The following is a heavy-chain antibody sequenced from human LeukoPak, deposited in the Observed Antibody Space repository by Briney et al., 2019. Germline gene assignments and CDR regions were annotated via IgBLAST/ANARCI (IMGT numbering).Heavy chain of an antibody. J-gene: IGHJ6*02. CDR1: GFSFVDYA. Sequence: GTSLRLSCAASGFSFVDYAMHWVRQPPGKGLEWVSGVNWDSGSIAYADSVKGRFTISRDNAKNSLYLQMNSLRAEDTAVYYCARESPYCSSTSCSATGMDVWGQGTTVTVSS. CDR2: VNWDSGSI. D-gene: IGHD2-2*01. CDR3: ARESPYCSSTSCSATGMDV. V-gene: IGHV3-9*01.